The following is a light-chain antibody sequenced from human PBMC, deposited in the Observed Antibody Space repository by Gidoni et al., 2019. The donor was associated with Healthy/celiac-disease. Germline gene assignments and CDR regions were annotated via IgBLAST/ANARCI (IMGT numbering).Light chain of an antibody. CDR3: QQYGSSRLT. V-gene: IGKV3-20*01. CDR2: GAS. J-gene: IGKJ4*01. CDR1: QSVSSSY. Sequence: DMVFTQALDTLFLSPAERATLSCRASQSVSSSYLAWYQQKPGQAPRLLIYGASSRATGIPDRFSGSGSGTDFTLTISRLEPEDFAVYYCQQYGSSRLTFGGGTKVEIK.